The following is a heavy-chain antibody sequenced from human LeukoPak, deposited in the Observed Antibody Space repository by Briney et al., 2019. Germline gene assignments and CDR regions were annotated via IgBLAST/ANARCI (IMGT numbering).Heavy chain of an antibody. V-gene: IGHV4-34*01. D-gene: IGHD3-10*01. CDR2: IDHYGGS. J-gene: IGHJ4*02. Sequence: SETLSLTCAVYGGSFSDYHWSWVRQPPGKGLEWIGDIDHYGGSNSNPSLKSRVIMSIDTSMNQFSLKLNSVTAADTAVYYCARPMVTTGGYPPFRYWGQGTLVTVSS. CDR3: ARPMVTTGGYPPFRY. CDR1: GGSFSDYH.